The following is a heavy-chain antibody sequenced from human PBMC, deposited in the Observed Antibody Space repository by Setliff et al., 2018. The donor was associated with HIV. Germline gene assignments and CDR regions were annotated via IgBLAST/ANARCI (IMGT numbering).Heavy chain of an antibody. CDR1: GFIFSDHW. CDR2: IKQDGSEK. Sequence: LRLSCAASGFIFSDHWMTWVRQAPGKGLEWVANIKQDGSEKYYVDSVKGRFTISRDDAKNSLYLQMNSLRPEDSALYYCAKGLRPYKAPPDFWGQGTLVTVSS. D-gene: IGHD1-1*01. CDR3: AKGLRPYKAPPDF. J-gene: IGHJ4*02. V-gene: IGHV3-7*03.